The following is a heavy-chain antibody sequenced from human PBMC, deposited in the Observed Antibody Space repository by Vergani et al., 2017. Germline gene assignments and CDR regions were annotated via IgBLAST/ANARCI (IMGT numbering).Heavy chain of an antibody. J-gene: IGHJ6*02. Sequence: QVQLVQSGAEVKKPGASVKVSCKASGYTFTSYYMHWVRQAPGQGLEWMGIINPSGGSTSYAQKFQGRVTMTRDTSTSTVYMELSSLRSEDTAVYYCARDLRLGELTYGMDVWGQGTTVTVSS. V-gene: IGHV1-46*01. D-gene: IGHD3-16*01. CDR1: GYTFTSYY. CDR2: INPSGGST. CDR3: ARDLRLGELTYGMDV.